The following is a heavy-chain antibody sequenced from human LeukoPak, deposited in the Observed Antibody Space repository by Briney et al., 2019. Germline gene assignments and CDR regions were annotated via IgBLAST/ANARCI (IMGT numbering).Heavy chain of an antibody. CDR2: IFPSGSA. CDR1: NGSISSGRYY. J-gene: IGHJ4*02. Sequence: SETLSLTCTVSNGSISSGRYYWSWIRQPAGKGLEWIGRIFPSGSANYSPSLKSRVTISVDTSKNQFSLILNSVTAVDTAVYYCARQAPLDGDFDFWGQGTLVTVSS. D-gene: IGHD3/OR15-3a*01. CDR3: ARQAPLDGDFDF. V-gene: IGHV4-61*02.